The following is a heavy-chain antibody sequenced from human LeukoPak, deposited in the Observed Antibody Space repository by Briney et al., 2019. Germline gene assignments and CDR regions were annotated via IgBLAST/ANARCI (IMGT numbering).Heavy chain of an antibody. CDR2: IYSGGST. Sequence: GGSLRLSCVASEFTVSSNYMSWVRQAPGKGLEWVSVIYSGGSTYYADSGKGRFTISRDNSKNALYLQMNSLRAEDTAVYGRGSAAPDHWGQGTLVTVSS. CDR3: GSAAPDH. J-gene: IGHJ4*02. CDR1: EFTVSSNY. V-gene: IGHV3-53*01. D-gene: IGHD3-10*01.